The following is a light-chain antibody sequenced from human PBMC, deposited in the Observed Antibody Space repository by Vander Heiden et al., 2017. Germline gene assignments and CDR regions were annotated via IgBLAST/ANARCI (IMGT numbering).Light chain of an antibody. CDR1: QGINTF. CDR3: QQYDTFPIT. J-gene: IGKJ5*01. CDR2: GAS. Sequence: DIQMTQSPSSLSASVGDRVTFTCRASQGINTFLGWFQQKPGKAPKSLIYGASTRQSGVPSRFSGSGSGTYFTLTISRLQPEDVATYYCQQYDTFPITFGQGTRLEIK. V-gene: IGKV1-16*01.